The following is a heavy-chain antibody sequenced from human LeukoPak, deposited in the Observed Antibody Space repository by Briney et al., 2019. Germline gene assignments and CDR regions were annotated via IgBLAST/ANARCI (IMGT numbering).Heavy chain of an antibody. Sequence: GGSLRLSCAASGFTFSSYSMNWVRQAPGKGLEWVSSISSSSSYIYYADSVKGRFTISRDNAKNSLYLQMNSLRAEDTAVYYCARGFYGDYVPFDYWAREPWSPSPQ. D-gene: IGHD4-17*01. V-gene: IGHV3-21*01. CDR3: ARGFYGDYVPFDY. CDR1: GFTFSSYS. J-gene: IGHJ4*02. CDR2: ISSSSSYI.